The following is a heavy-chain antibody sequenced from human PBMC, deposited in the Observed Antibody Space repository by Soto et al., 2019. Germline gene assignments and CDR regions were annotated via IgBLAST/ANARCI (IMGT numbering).Heavy chain of an antibody. V-gene: IGHV1-69*13. CDR1: GGTFSSYA. J-gene: IGHJ4*02. CDR2: IIPIFGTA. CDR3: ARGITMIVVDYFDY. Sequence: SVKVSCKASGGTFSSYAISWVRQAPGQGLEWMGGIIPIFGTANYAQKFQGRVTITADESTGTAYMELSSLRSEDTAVYYCARGITMIVVDYFDYWGQGTLVTVSS. D-gene: IGHD3-22*01.